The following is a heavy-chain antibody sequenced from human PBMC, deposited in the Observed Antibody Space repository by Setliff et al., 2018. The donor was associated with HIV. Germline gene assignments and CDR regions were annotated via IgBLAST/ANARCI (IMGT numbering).Heavy chain of an antibody. CDR1: GGSISTYSYY. J-gene: IGHJ4*01. D-gene: IGHD1-26*01. Sequence: PSEPLSLTCSVFGGSISTYSYYWGWVRQPPGMGLEWIGSIYHTANTHYSPSLETRVAIFVDTSKNQFSLRLSSVTAADSAMYYCVRHDPPNSGRFYFDLWGRGTLVTVSS. CDR3: VRHDPPNSGRFYFDL. V-gene: IGHV4-39*01. CDR2: IYHTANT.